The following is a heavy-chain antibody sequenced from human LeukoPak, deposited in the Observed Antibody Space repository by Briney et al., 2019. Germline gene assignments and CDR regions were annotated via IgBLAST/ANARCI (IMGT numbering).Heavy chain of an antibody. CDR3: ARGNFYDFWSGYYFAYYYYMDV. V-gene: IGHV4-59*01. CDR1: GGSISSYY. D-gene: IGHD3-3*01. Sequence: SETLSLTXTVSGGSISSYYWSWIRQPPGKGLEWSGYIYYSGSTNYNPSLKSRVTISVDTSKNQFSLKLSSVTAADTAVYYCARGNFYDFWSGYYFAYYYYMDVWGKGTTVTVSS. CDR2: IYYSGST. J-gene: IGHJ6*03.